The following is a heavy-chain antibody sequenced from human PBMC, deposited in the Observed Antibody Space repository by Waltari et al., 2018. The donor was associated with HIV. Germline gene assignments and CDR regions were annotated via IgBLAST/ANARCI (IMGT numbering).Heavy chain of an antibody. CDR3: ARGEGGYTYGYNWLDL. Sequence: QVQVVESGGSLVQPGWSRRLSCAASGFSLSSYGMHWVRQAPGKGLEWVAIRWYDGSKKYYGDSVKGRFTIVSDKSKNTVFLQMTRLRVEDTATYYCARGEGGYTYGYNWLDLWGQGTVVTVSS. J-gene: IGHJ5*02. D-gene: IGHD1-26*01. CDR2: RWYDGSKK. CDR1: GFSLSSYG. V-gene: IGHV3-33*01.